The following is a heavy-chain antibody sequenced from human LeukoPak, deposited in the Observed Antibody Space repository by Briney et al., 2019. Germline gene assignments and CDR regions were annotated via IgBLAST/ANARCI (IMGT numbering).Heavy chain of an antibody. Sequence: KPGGSLRLSCAASGFTVSSNYMSWVRQAPGKGLEWVGSIYYSGRTYSNPSLKSRVTISVDTSKNQFSLKLSSVTAADTAVYYCARLIYCSGGSCSFDYWGQGTLVTVSS. V-gene: IGHV4-59*05. CDR3: ARLIYCSGGSCSFDY. CDR2: IYYSGRT. D-gene: IGHD2-15*01. J-gene: IGHJ4*02. CDR1: GFTVSSNY.